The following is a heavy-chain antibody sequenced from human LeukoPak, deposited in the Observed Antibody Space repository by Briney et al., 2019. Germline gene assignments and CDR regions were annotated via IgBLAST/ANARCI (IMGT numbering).Heavy chain of an antibody. CDR1: GGSISSGDYY. V-gene: IGHV4-30-4*01. Sequence: PSGTLSLTCTVSGGSISSGDYYWSWIRQPPGKGLEWIGYIYYSGSTYYNPSLKSRVTISVDTSKNQSALKLSSVTAADTAVYYSARVLYVIWTGYYTQWFDPWGQGTLVSVSS. D-gene: IGHD3/OR15-3a*01. CDR3: ARVLYVIWTGYYTQWFDP. CDR2: IYYSGST. J-gene: IGHJ5*02.